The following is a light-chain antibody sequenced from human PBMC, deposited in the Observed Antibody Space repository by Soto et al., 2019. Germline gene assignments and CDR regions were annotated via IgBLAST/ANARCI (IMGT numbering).Light chain of an antibody. V-gene: IGLV2-14*03. CDR3: SSYTSSSTRV. Sequence: QSALTQPASVSGSPGQSITISCTGTSSDVGGYNFVSWYQQHPGKAPKLMLYNVYDRPSGISHRFSGSRSGNTASLTISGLQAEDEAHYYCSSYTSSSTRVFGGGTKLTVL. CDR1: SSDVGGYNF. J-gene: IGLJ3*02. CDR2: NVY.